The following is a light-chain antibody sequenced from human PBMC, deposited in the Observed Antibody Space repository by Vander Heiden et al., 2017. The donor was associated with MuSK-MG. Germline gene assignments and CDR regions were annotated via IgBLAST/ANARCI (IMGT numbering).Light chain of an antibody. V-gene: IGLV2-14*03. CDR1: SSDVGGYNF. J-gene: IGLJ2*01. CDR2: DVS. Sequence: QSALTQPASVSGSPGQSITISCTGTSSDVGGYNFVSWYQQHPGKAPKLMIYDVSNRPSGVSTRFSGSKSGNTASLTISGLQAKDEADYYCSSYTSSSTLDVFGGGTKLTVL. CDR3: SSYTSSSTLDV.